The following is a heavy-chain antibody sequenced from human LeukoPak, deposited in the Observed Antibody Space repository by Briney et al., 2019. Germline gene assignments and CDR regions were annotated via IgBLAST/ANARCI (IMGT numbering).Heavy chain of an antibody. CDR2: ISSDPSHT. CDR1: GFPFGSVG. J-gene: IGHJ4*02. D-gene: IGHD3-22*01. CDR3: ARDPDYYDSRVVDF. V-gene: IGHV3-21*01. Sequence: GGSLRLSCVASGFPFGSVGMNWVRQAPGKGLEWVSYISSDPSHTYYADSVRGRFTISRDNAKHSLYLQMGNLRTEDTAMYYCARDPDYYDSRVVDFWGQGTRVTVSS.